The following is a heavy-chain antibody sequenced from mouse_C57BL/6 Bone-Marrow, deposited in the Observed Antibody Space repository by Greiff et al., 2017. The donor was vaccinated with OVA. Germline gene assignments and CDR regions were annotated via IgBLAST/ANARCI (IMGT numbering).Heavy chain of an antibody. CDR1: GYTFTSYW. CDR2: IDPNSGGT. V-gene: IGHV1-72*01. J-gene: IGHJ1*03. Sequence: QVQLKQPGAELVKPGASVKLSCKASGYTFTSYWMHWVKQRPGRGLEWIGRIDPNSGGTKYNEKFKSKATLTVDKPSSTAYMQLSSLTSEDSAVYYCARSGDGYYDDGYFDVWGTGTTVTVSS. CDR3: ARSGDGYYDDGYFDV. D-gene: IGHD2-3*01.